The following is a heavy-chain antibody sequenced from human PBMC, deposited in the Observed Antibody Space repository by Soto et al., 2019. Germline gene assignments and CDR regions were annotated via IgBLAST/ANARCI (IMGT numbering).Heavy chain of an antibody. V-gene: IGHV3-30-3*01. CDR3: AREDTMIVEGNWFGP. J-gene: IGHJ5*02. CDR1: GFTFSSYA. Sequence: GGSLRLSCAASGFTFSSYAMHWVRQAPGKGLEWVAVISYDGSNKYYADSVKGRFTISRDNSKNTLYLQMNSLRAEDTAVYYCAREDTMIVEGNWFGPWGQGTLVTVSS. CDR2: ISYDGSNK. D-gene: IGHD3-22*01.